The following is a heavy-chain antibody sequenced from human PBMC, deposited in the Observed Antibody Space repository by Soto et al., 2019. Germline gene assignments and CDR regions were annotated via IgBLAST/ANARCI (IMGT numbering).Heavy chain of an antibody. CDR2: STYTGDTP. CDR1: GFGFRDST. Sequence: GSLRLSCSASGFGFRDSTMHWARQAPGRGLEQLGTSTYTGDTPYYADSVKGRFTISRDNSQSTQYLQMSSLRPEDTGVYFCVKDYSHGRFPDYWGQGTLVTVSS. CDR3: VKDYSHGRFPDY. D-gene: IGHD1-26*01. V-gene: IGHV3-64D*06. J-gene: IGHJ4*02.